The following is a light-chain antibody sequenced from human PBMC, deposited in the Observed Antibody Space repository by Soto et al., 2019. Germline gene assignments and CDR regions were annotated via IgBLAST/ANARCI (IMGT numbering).Light chain of an antibody. CDR1: QTISSW. CDR3: QQYAKAPLT. Sequence: DIQMTQSPSTLSGSVGDRVTITCRASQTISSWLAWYQQKPGKAPKLLIYKASTLKSGVPSRFSASGSGTDFTLTISRLEPEDFAVYYCQQYAKAPLTFGQGTKVDIK. V-gene: IGKV1-5*03. CDR2: KAS. J-gene: IGKJ1*01.